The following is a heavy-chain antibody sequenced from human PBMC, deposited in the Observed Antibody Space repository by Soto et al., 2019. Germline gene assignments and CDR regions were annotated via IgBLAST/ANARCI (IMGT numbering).Heavy chain of an antibody. CDR2: IDPSDSHT. J-gene: IGHJ6*02. Sequence: PGESLKISCKGSGYSFAGYWITWVRQMPGKGLEWMGRIDPSDSHTYYSPSFRGHVTISAAKSITTAYLQWSSLKASDTAMYYCAVTRYYDILTGYYDTNYYYYGMDVWGQGTTVTGSS. CDR1: GYSFAGYW. D-gene: IGHD3-9*01. V-gene: IGHV5-10-1*01. CDR3: AVTRYYDILTGYYDTNYYYYGMDV.